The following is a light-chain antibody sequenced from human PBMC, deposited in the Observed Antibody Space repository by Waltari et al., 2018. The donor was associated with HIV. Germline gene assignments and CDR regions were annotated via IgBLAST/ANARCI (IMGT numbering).Light chain of an antibody. CDR3: AAWDDSLGGLWV. Sequence: QSVLTQPPSASETPGQRVTISCSGSSSNIGSNFVYWYQQLPGTAPKLLIYGNNQRPSGVPDRFSDSRSGTSASLAISGLRSEDEADYYCAAWDDSLGGLWVFGGGTKLTVL. J-gene: IGLJ3*02. CDR2: GNN. V-gene: IGLV1-47*01. CDR1: SSNIGSNF.